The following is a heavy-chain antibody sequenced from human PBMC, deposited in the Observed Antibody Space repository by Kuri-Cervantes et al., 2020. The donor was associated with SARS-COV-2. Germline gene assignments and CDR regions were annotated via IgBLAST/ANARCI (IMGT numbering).Heavy chain of an antibody. CDR2: IHHSGST. D-gene: IGHD3-9*01. J-gene: IGHJ4*02. CDR3: ARQSPYYDILTGYSYYFDY. Sequence: SETLSLTCAVYGGSCSGYYWSWIRQLPGKGLEWIGEIHHSGSTYYNASLKSRVTISVDTTKSQFSLKLSSVTATDTAVYYCARQSPYYDILTGYSYYFDYWGQGTLVTVSS. CDR1: GGSCSGYY. V-gene: IGHV4-34*01.